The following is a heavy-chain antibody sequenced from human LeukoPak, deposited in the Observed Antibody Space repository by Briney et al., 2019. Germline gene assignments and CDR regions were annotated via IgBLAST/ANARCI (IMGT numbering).Heavy chain of an antibody. CDR3: ARVGGLTWFDP. CDR1: GFTVSSNY. CDR2: IYHSGST. J-gene: IGHJ5*02. D-gene: IGHD4-23*01. V-gene: IGHV4-4*02. Sequence: GSLRLSCAASGFTVSSNYMSWVRQAPGKGLEWIGYIYHSGSTYYNPSLKSRVTISVDRSKNQFSLKLSSVTAADTAVYYCARVGGLTWFDPWGQGTLVTVSS.